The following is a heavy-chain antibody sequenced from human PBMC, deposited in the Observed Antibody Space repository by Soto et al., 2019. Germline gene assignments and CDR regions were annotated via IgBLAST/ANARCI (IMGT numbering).Heavy chain of an antibody. CDR3: ARDKGYCGGDCYSYYFDY. J-gene: IGHJ4*02. D-gene: IGHD2-21*02. V-gene: IGHV1-18*01. Sequence: QVQLVQSGAEVKKPGASVKVSCKASGYTFTSYGISWVRQAPGQGLEWMGWISAYNGNTNNAQKLQGRVTMVTDTSTSTAYIELRSLRSDDTDVYYCARDKGYCGGDCYSYYFDYWGQGTLVTVSS. CDR1: GYTFTSYG. CDR2: ISAYNGNT.